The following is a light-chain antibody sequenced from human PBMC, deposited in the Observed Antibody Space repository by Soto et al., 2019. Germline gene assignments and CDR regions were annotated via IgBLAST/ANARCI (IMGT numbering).Light chain of an antibody. Sequence: QSVLTQPASVSGSPGQSITLSCTGTSSDIGSYSFVSWYQQHPGKAPRLIIYEGSKRPSGVSNRFPASRSGNTASLTISGLQPEDEADYYCCSYALSSTYVFGTGTQLTVL. CDR1: SSDIGSYSF. CDR2: EGS. V-gene: IGLV2-23*01. J-gene: IGLJ1*01. CDR3: CSYALSSTYV.